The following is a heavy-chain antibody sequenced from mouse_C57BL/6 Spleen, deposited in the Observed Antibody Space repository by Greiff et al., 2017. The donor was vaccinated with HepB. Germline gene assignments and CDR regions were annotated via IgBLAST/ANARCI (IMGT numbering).Heavy chain of an antibody. V-gene: IGHV4-1*01. CDR2: INPYSSTI. D-gene: IGHD1-1*01. CDR3: ASLTTIVFDY. J-gene: IGHJ2*01. CDR1: GIDFSRYW. Sequence: AASGIDFSRYWMSWVRRAPGKGLEWIGEINPYSSTINYAPSLKDKFIITRDNAKNTLYLQMSKVRSEDTALYYCASLTTIVFDYWGQGTTLTVSS.